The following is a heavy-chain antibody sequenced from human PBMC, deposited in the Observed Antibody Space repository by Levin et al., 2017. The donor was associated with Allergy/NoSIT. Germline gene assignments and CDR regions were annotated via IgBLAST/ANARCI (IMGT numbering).Heavy chain of an antibody. Sequence: ASVKVSCKASGYTFTSYAMHWVRQAPGQRLEWMGWINAGNGNTKYSQKFQGRVTITRDTSASTAYMELSSLRSEDTAVYYCARFRLLGNWFDPWGQGTLVTVSS. CDR2: INAGNGNT. V-gene: IGHV1-3*01. CDR3: ARFRLLGNWFDP. CDR1: GYTFTSYA. D-gene: IGHD2-15*01. J-gene: IGHJ5*02.